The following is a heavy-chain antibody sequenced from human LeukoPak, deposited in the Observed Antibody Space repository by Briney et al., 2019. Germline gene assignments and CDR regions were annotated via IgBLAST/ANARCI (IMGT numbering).Heavy chain of an antibody. CDR2: ISWNSGSI. D-gene: IGHD2-2*01. V-gene: IGHV3-9*01. CDR3: ARDLPAAVD. Sequence: SLRLSCAASGFTFDDYAMHWVRQAPGKGLEWVSGISWNSGSIDYADSVKGRFTISRDNAKNSLYLQMNSLRAEDTAVYYCARDLPAAVDWGQGTLVTVSS. CDR1: GFTFDDYA. J-gene: IGHJ4*02.